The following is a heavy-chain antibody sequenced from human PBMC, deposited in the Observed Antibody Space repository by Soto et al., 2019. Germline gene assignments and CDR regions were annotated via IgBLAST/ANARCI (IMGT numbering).Heavy chain of an antibody. Sequence: QVQLQESGPGLVKPSQTLSLTCPVSGGSIISVVYYCTWIRQPPGKGLQWIGFISYTGSTHYNPSLKSRVTIPVDTSKNHFSLRLSSVTVADTDVYYCSRGDGSATPLGYWGQGTMVTVSA. J-gene: IGHJ4*02. CDR2: ISYTGST. V-gene: IGHV4-30-4*01. D-gene: IGHD2-2*01. CDR3: SRGDGSATPLGY. CDR1: GGSIISVVYY.